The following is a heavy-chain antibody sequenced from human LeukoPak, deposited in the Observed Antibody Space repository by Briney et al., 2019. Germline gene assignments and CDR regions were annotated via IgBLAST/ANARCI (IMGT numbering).Heavy chain of an antibody. CDR2: IRYDGSNK. CDR1: GFTFSSYG. J-gene: IGHJ4*02. D-gene: IGHD3-3*01. Sequence: GGSLRLSCAASGFTFSSYGMHWVRQASGKGLEWVAFIRYDGSNKYYADSVKGRFTISRDNSKNTLYLQMNSLRAEDTAVYYCAKGRFLEWLRFDYWGQGTLVTVSS. V-gene: IGHV3-30*02. CDR3: AKGRFLEWLRFDY.